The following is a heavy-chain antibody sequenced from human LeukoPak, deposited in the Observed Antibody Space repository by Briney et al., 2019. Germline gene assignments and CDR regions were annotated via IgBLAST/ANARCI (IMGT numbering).Heavy chain of an antibody. CDR2: ISGSGGST. Sequence: GGPLRLSCAASGFTFSSYAMSWVRQAPGKGLEWVSAISGSGGSTYYADSVKGRFTISRDNSKNTPYLQMNSLRAEDTAVYYCAKYSSSWYHDYWGQGTLVTVSS. D-gene: IGHD6-13*01. CDR3: AKYSSSWYHDY. CDR1: GFTFSSYA. J-gene: IGHJ4*02. V-gene: IGHV3-23*01.